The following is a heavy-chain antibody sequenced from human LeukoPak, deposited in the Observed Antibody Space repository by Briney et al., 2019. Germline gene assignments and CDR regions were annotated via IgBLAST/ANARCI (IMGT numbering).Heavy chain of an antibody. Sequence: SDTVSLPCTVSGRPIRSYYWSWVPQPPGKGVEWIGHIYYTGNTNYNPSLESRVTRSVDTSKQQFALRLTAVTAADTAVYFCARATPWLLPGYWGQGALVSVSS. D-gene: IGHD3-22*01. V-gene: IGHV4-59*07. CDR1: GRPIRSYY. CDR3: ARATPWLLPGY. CDR2: IYYTGNT. J-gene: IGHJ4*02.